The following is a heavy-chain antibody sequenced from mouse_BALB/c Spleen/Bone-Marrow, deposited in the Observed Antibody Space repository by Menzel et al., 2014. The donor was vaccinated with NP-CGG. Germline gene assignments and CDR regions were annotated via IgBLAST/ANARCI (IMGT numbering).Heavy chain of an antibody. CDR1: GFTFSSYT. V-gene: IGHV5-12-2*01. D-gene: IGHD2-1*01. J-gene: IGHJ4*01. Sequence: VQLKESGGGLVQPGGSLKLSCAASGFTFSSYTMSWVRQTPEKRLEWVAYISNGGGSTYFPDTVKGRFTISRDNAKNTLYLQMSSLKSEDTAMYYCARQGVYCGKSYYAMDYWGQGTSVTVSS. CDR2: ISNGGGST. CDR3: ARQGVYCGKSYYAMDY.